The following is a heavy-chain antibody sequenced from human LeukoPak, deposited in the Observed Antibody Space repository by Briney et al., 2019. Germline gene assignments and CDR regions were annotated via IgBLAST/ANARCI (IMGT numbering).Heavy chain of an antibody. V-gene: IGHV3-30-3*01. CDR2: ISYDGSNK. D-gene: IGHD1-26*01. Sequence: GGSLRPSCAASGFTFSSYAMHWVRQAPGKGLEWVAVISYDGSNKYYADSVKGRFTISRDNSKNTLYLQMNSLRAEDTAVYYCAREGAEQAFDIWGQGTMVTVSS. CDR3: AREGAEQAFDI. CDR1: GFTFSSYA. J-gene: IGHJ3*02.